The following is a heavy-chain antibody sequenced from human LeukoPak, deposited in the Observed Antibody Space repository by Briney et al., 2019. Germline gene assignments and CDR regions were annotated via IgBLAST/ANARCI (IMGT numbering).Heavy chain of an antibody. Sequence: ASVKVSCKSSGYTFTSYYMYWVRQAPGQGLEWMGIINPSGGSTSYAQKFQGRVTMTRDTTTSTVYMELSSLRSEDTAVYYCARDSGMVRGTVDYWGQGTLVTVSS. CDR1: GYTFTSYY. CDR3: ARDSGMVRGTVDY. D-gene: IGHD3-10*01. V-gene: IGHV1-46*01. J-gene: IGHJ4*02. CDR2: INPSGGST.